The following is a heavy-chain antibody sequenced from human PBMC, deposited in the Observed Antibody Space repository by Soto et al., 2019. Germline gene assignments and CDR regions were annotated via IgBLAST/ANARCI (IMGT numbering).Heavy chain of an antibody. V-gene: IGHV4-59*01. CDR2: IYYSGST. CDR3: ARNPPGPYYDSSGYYGYGGIAYNWFDP. D-gene: IGHD3-22*01. CDR1: GGSISSYY. J-gene: IGHJ5*02. Sequence: SETLSLTCTVSGGSISSYYWSWIRQPPGKGLEWIGYIYYSGSTNYNPSLKSRVTISVDTSKNQFSLKLSSVTAADTAVYYCARNPPGPYYDSSGYYGYGGIAYNWFDPWGQGTLVTVSS.